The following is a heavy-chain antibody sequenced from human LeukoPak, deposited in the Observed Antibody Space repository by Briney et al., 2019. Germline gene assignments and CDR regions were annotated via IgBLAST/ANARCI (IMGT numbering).Heavy chain of an antibody. CDR2: ISDIGPNT. CDR3: TKRLSFRFDAFDI. J-gene: IGHJ3*02. CDR1: GFTLSNFA. D-gene: IGHD3-10*01. Sequence: QAGGSLRLSCAASGFTLSNFAMTWVRQAPGKGLEWVSSISDIGPNTYYAASVKGRFTISRDTSKNTLYLQMNSLRAEDTAVYYCTKRLSFRFDAFDIWGPGTMVTVSS. V-gene: IGHV3-23*01.